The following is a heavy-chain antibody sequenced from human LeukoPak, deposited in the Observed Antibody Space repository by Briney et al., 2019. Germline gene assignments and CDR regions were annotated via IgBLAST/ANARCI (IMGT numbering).Heavy chain of an antibody. CDR3: AKSEVGGLLLWFDP. Sequence: PGGSLRLSCAASGFTFDDYAMHWVRQAPGKGLEWVSGISWNSGSIGYADSVKGRFTISRDNSKNTLYLQMNSLRAEDTAVYYCAKSEVGGLLLWFDPWGQGTLVTVSS. J-gene: IGHJ5*02. D-gene: IGHD3-22*01. CDR1: GFTFDDYA. V-gene: IGHV3-9*01. CDR2: ISWNSGSI.